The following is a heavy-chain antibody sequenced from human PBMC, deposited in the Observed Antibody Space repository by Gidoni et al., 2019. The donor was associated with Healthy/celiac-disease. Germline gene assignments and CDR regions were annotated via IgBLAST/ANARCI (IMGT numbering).Heavy chain of an antibody. J-gene: IGHJ5*02. CDR3: ARGCSSGWDRGCNWFDP. CDR2: IIPILGIA. V-gene: IGHV1-69*04. D-gene: IGHD6-19*01. Sequence: QVQLVQSGAEVKKPGSSVTVSCMASGGTFSSYAISWVRQAPGQGLEWMGRIIPILGIANYAQKFQGRVTITADKSTSTAYMELSSLRSEDTAVYYCARGCSSGWDRGCNWFDPWGQGTLVTVSS. CDR1: GGTFSSYA.